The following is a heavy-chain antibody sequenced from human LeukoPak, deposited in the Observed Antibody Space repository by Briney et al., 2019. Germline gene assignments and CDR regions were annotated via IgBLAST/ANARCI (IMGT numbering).Heavy chain of an antibody. V-gene: IGHV3-23*01. CDR1: GLTFSSYA. D-gene: IGHD6-13*01. J-gene: IGHJ5*02. Sequence: GGSLRLSCAASGLTFSSYAMSWVRQAPGQGLEWVAAISGNGDNRYSTDSLKGRFTISRDNSKNTLYLQMNSLRAEDTAVYYCARVEPYSSSWYPWGQGTLVTVSS. CDR3: ARVEPYSSSWYP. CDR2: ISGNGDNR.